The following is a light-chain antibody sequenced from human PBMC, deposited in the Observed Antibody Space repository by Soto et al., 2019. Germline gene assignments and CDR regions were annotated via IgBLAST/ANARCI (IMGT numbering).Light chain of an antibody. V-gene: IGLV2-23*01. CDR3: CSFARSSTWV. J-gene: IGLJ3*02. Sequence: QSVLTQPASVSGSPGQSITISCTGTSSDVGSYNLVSWYQQHPGKAPKLMLYEGSERPSGVSNRFSGSKSGNTASLTISGLQAEDEADYYCCSFARSSTWVFGGGTQLTVL. CDR2: EGS. CDR1: SSDVGSYNL.